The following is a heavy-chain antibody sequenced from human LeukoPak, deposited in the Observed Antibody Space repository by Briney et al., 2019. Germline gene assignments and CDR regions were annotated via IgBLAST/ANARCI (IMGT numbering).Heavy chain of an antibody. V-gene: IGHV3-23*01. CDR2: ISGSGTNT. CDR1: GFTFSNYG. Sequence: GGTLRLSCAASGFTFSNYGMSWVRQAPGKGLEWVSAISGSGTNTYYADSVRGRFSISRDNSKNTLYLQMNNLRAEDTAVYYCAKDHLVRPVIIKTLYYCDYWGQGTLVAVSS. D-gene: IGHD3-22*01. J-gene: IGHJ4*02. CDR3: AKDHLVRPVIIKTLYYCDY.